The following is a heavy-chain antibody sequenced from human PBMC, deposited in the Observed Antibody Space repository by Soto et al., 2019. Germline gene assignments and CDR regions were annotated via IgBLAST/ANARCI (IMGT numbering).Heavy chain of an antibody. CDR3: TRGRQGGWYFDH. J-gene: IGHJ2*01. CDR1: GFNFRSYE. CDR2: ISGSACAI. V-gene: IGHV3-48*03. D-gene: IGHD3-16*01. Sequence: EVQLVESGGGLVQPGGSLRLSCAASGFNFRSYEMNWVRQAPGKGLEWVSDISGSACAIYYADSVKGRFTISRDKDKNSLYLQNNTLRAEATAVYYCTRGRQGGWYFDHWGRGTLVTVS.